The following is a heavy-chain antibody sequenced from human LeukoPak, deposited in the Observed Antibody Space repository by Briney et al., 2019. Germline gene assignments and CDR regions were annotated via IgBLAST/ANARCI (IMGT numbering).Heavy chain of an antibody. V-gene: IGHV3-23*01. CDR2: ISGSGGST. D-gene: IGHD3-9*01. CDR3: AKGAVLRYFDWLSPFDY. J-gene: IGHJ4*02. CDR1: GFTFNTYW. Sequence: GGSLRLSCAASGFTFNTYWMSWVRQAPGKGLEWVSAISGSGGSTYYADSVKGRFTISRDNSKNTLYLQMNSLRAEDTAVYYCAKGAVLRYFDWLSPFDYWGQGTLVTVSS.